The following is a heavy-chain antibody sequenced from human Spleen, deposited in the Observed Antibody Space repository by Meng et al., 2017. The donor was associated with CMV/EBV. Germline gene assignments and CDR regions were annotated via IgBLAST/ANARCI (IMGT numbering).Heavy chain of an antibody. CDR3: AKDYGGSDWSGPVDY. D-gene: IGHD6-19*01. V-gene: IGHV3-23*03. CDR1: GFTFSSYA. Sequence: GGSLRLSCAASGFTFSSYAMNWVRQAPGKGLEWVSVIYSGGSGTYYGDSVQGRFTISRDNSKNTLYLQMNSLRAEDTAVYYCAKDYGGSDWSGPVDYWGQGTLVTVSS. J-gene: IGHJ4*02. CDR2: IYSGGSGT.